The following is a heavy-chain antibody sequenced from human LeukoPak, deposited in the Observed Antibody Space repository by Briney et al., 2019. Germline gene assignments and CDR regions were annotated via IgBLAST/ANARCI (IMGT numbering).Heavy chain of an antibody. V-gene: IGHV4-31*03. CDR2: ISHNGNT. J-gene: IGHJ5*02. CDR1: GISISSGAYY. CDR3: ARARNDHGGLWFDP. D-gene: IGHD4-23*01. Sequence: SQTLSLTCSVSGISISSGAYYWSWIRQHLGKGLESIGFISHNGNTFYSPALKNRVTISLDTSKNQFSLKVTSVTAADTAFYYCARARNDHGGLWFDPWGQGTLVTVSS.